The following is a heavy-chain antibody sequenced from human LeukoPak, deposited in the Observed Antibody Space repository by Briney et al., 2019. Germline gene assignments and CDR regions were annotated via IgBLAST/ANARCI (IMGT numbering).Heavy chain of an antibody. D-gene: IGHD6-19*01. CDR3: ARAGDKWLVKALADAFDI. CDR1: GFTFSSYG. J-gene: IGHJ3*02. CDR2: IWYDGSNK. Sequence: GGSLRLSCAASGFTFSSYGMHWVRQALGKGLEWVAVIWYDGSNKYYADSVKGRFTISRDNSKNTLYLQMNSLRAEDTAVYYCARAGDKWLVKALADAFDIWGQGTMVTVSS. V-gene: IGHV3-33*01.